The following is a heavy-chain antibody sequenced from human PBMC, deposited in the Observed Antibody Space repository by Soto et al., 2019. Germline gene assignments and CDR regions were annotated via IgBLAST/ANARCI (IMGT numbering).Heavy chain of an antibody. J-gene: IGHJ4*02. V-gene: IGHV4-34*01. CDR1: GGSFSGYY. CDR3: ARSPTLLDY. Sequence: PSETLSLTCAVYGGSFSGYYWSWIRQPPGKGLEWIGEINHSGSTNYNPSLKSRVTISVDTSKNQFSLKLSSVTAADTAVYYCARSPTLLDYWGQGTLVTVSS. CDR2: INHSGST.